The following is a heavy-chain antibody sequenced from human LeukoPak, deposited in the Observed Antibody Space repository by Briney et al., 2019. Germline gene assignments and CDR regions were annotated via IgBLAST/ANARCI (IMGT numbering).Heavy chain of an antibody. D-gene: IGHD2-15*01. CDR3: ARLWGYCSGGSCYSTPY. Sequence: GGSLRLSCSASGFTFSSYAMHWVRQAPGKGLQYVSAVASGGTTYYADAVKGRFTISRDNAKNSLYLQMNSLRDEDTAVYYCARLWGYCSGGSCYSTPYWGQGTLVTVSS. CDR1: GFTFSSYA. J-gene: IGHJ4*02. V-gene: IGHV3-64*04. CDR2: VASGGTT.